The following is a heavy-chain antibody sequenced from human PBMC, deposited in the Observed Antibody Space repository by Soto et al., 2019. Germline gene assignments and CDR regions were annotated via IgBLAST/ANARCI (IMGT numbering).Heavy chain of an antibody. V-gene: IGHV3-11*01. CDR2: ISSIGSAT. J-gene: IGHJ4*02. D-gene: IGHD3-10*01. CDR1: GFTFSDYY. CDR3: ASDTEQPEFYFDY. Sequence: GGSLRLSCAASGFTFSDYYMTWIRQAPGKGLEWVSYISSIGSATYYADSGKGRFTISRDNAKNSLYLQMNSLRAEDTAVYYCASDTEQPEFYFDYWGQGTLVTVSS.